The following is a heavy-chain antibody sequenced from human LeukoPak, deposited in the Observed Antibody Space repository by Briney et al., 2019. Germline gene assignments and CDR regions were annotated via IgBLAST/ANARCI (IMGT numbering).Heavy chain of an antibody. J-gene: IGHJ4*02. CDR2: INPNSGGT. CDR1: GYTFTGYY. Sequence: ASVKVSCKASGYTFTGYYMHWVRQAPGQGLEWMGWINPNSGGTNYAQKFQGRVTMTRDTSISTAYMELSRLRSDDTAVYYCASGIDVDTAMVNPDYWGQGTLVTVSS. CDR3: ASGIDVDTAMVNPDY. D-gene: IGHD5-18*01. V-gene: IGHV1-2*02.